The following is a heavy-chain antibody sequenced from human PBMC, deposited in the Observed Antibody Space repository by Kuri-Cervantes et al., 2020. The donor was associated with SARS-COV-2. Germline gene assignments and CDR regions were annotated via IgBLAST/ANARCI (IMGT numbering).Heavy chain of an antibody. J-gene: IGHJ4*02. CDR3: ARDVGYGGTSELDITYFDY. Sequence: ASVKVSCKVSGNTLTELPLHWVRQAPGKGLEWMGGFDPEQREIIYAQKFQGRVSMTEDTSTDTAYMELSSLRSEDTAVYFCARDVGYGGTSELDITYFDYWGQGTLVTVSS. CDR1: GNTLTELP. CDR2: FDPEQREI. V-gene: IGHV1-24*01. D-gene: IGHD4-23*01.